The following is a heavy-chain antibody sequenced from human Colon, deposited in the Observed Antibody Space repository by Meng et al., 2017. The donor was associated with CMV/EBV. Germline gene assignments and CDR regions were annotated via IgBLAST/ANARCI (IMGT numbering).Heavy chain of an antibody. Sequence: ESPKISRAASGFTLTNYTIKWVRQAPGKGLEWVLSMSVSGTYIYYADPVKGRFTNPRDNAKSPLYLQMSSLRAEDTAVYYCARSLYSSSSLGGADYWGQGTLVTVSS. CDR2: MSVSGTYI. D-gene: IGHD6-6*01. CDR1: GFTLTNYT. CDR3: ARSLYSSSSLGGADY. J-gene: IGHJ4*02. V-gene: IGHV3-21*01.